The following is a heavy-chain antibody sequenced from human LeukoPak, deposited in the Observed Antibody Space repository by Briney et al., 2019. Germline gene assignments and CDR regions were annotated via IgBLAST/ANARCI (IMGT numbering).Heavy chain of an antibody. Sequence: GGSLRLSCAASGFTFSSYAMHRVRQAPGKGLEWVAVISYDGSNKYYADSVKGRFTISRDNSKNTLYLQMNSLRAEDTAVYYCASGIRGQYYFDYWGQGTLVTVSS. D-gene: IGHD3-10*01. CDR2: ISYDGSNK. V-gene: IGHV3-30-3*01. CDR3: ASGIRGQYYFDY. CDR1: GFTFSSYA. J-gene: IGHJ4*02.